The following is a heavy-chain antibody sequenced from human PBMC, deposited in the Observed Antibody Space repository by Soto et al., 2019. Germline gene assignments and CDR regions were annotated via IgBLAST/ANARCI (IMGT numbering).Heavy chain of an antibody. J-gene: IGHJ4*02. D-gene: IGHD3-16*02. V-gene: IGHV3-21*01. CDR2: IRSSSSNI. Sequence: GGSLRLSCAASGFTFSGLGMHWVRQAPGKGLEWVAAIRSSSSNIYYADAVKGRFTISRDNAKNSLSLQMNSLSAEDTAVYYCARALVNRPPDYWGQGTLVTVSS. CDR1: GFTFSGLG. CDR3: ARALVNRPPDY.